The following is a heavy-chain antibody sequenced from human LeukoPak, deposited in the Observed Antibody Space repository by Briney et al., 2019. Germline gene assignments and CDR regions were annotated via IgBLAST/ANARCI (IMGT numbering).Heavy chain of an antibody. CDR1: GYSISSGYY. CDR2: IYHSGST. CDR3: ARAAPHIDY. Sequence: SETLSLTCTVSGYSISSGYYWGWIRQPPGKGLEWIGSIYHSGSTYYNPSLKSLVTISVDTSKNQFSLQLTSVTAADTAVYYCARAAPHIDYWGQGTLVTVSS. V-gene: IGHV4-38-2*02. J-gene: IGHJ4*02.